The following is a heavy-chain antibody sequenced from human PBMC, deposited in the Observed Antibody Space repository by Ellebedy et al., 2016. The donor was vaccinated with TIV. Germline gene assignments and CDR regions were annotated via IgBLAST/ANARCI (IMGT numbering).Heavy chain of an antibody. V-gene: IGHV3-53*01. D-gene: IGHD3-10*01. J-gene: IGHJ4*02. CDR2: IYSGGTT. Sequence: GESLKISXAESGFTVNSIYMSWVRQAPGKGLECVSVIYSGGTTYYADSVKGRFTLSRDNSKNTVFLEMNSLRAEDTGVYYCARDLTTARGVIEYWGQGALVTVSS. CDR1: GFTVNSIY. CDR3: ARDLTTARGVIEY.